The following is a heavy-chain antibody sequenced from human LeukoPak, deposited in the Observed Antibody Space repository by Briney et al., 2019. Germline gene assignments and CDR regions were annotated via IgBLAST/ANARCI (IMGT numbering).Heavy chain of an antibody. CDR1: GDSITNYY. CDR2: IYTSGST. V-gene: IGHV4-4*07. D-gene: IGHD3-3*01. CDR3: ARTYYDFWSGYYTGPHYFDY. J-gene: IGHJ4*02. Sequence: SETLSLTCTVSGDSITNYYWAWIRQPAGKGLEWIGRIYTSGSTNYNPSLKRRVTISVDTSKNQFSLKLSSVTAADTAVYYCARTYYDFWSGYYTGPHYFDYWGQGTLVTVSS.